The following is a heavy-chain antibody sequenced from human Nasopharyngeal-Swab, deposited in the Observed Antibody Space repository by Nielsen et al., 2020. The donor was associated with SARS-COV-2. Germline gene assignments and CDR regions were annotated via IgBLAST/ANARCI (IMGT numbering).Heavy chain of an antibody. CDR3: ARGGAGVVPSPVLGLGPYYSYYYMDV. Sequence: WIRQSPGKGLEWIGEVSQGGGTNYNPSLKNRVTISVATSKNQFSLKLSSVTAAETAVYYCARGGAGVVPSPVLGLGPYYSYYYMDVWGKGTTVTVSS. CDR2: VSQGGGT. V-gene: IGHV4-34*01. J-gene: IGHJ6*03. D-gene: IGHD2-2*01.